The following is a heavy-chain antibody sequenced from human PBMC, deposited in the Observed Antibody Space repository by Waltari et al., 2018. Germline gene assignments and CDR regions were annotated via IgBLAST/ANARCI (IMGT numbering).Heavy chain of an antibody. CDR1: GGSISSSSYY. Sequence: QLQLQESGPGLVKPSETLSLTCTVSGGSISSSSYYWGWIRQPPGKGLEWIGSIDYSGSTYYNPSLKSRVTISVDTSKNQFSLKLSSVTAADTAVYYCARRVIVVVPAAIRKDAFDIWGQGTMVTVSS. CDR3: ARRVIVVVPAAIRKDAFDI. D-gene: IGHD2-2*02. V-gene: IGHV4-39*01. J-gene: IGHJ3*02. CDR2: IDYSGST.